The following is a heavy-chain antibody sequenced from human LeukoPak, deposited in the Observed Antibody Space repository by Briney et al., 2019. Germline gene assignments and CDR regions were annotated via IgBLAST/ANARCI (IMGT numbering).Heavy chain of an antibody. V-gene: IGHV3-53*01. CDR2: IYSGGST. CDR3: ARGVREGSLDY. Sequence: PGGSLRLSCAASGFTVSRNYMSWVRQAPGKGLEWVSVIYSGGSTYYADSAKGRFTISRDNSKNTLYLQMKSLRVEDTAAYYCARGVREGSLDYWGQGTLVTVSS. D-gene: IGHD5-24*01. J-gene: IGHJ4*02. CDR1: GFTVSRNY.